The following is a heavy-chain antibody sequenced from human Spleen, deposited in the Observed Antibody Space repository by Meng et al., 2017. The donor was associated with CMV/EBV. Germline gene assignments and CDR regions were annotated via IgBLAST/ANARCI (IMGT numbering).Heavy chain of an antibody. D-gene: IGHD1-7*01. V-gene: IGHV3-30-3*01. Sequence: GESLKISCAASGFTVGSFAMDWVRQAPGKGLEWVAGISYDGDNWRYADSVKGRFTISRDDSKNTVSLQMRSLRVEDTAVYYCARESNYNVLDYWGQGSLVTVSS. CDR2: ISYDGDNW. CDR1: GFTVGSFA. CDR3: ARESNYNVLDY. J-gene: IGHJ4*02.